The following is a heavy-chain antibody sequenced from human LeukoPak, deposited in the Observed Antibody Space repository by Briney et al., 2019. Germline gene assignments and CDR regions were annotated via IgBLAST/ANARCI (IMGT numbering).Heavy chain of an antibody. CDR3: ARDYCSSTSCYGYFDY. Sequence: SVKVSCKASGGTFSSYAISWVRQAPGQGLEWMGGIIPIFGTANYAQKFQGRVTITTDESTSTAYMELSSLGSEDTAVYYCARDYCSSTSCYGYFDYWGQGTLVTVSS. CDR2: IIPIFGTA. J-gene: IGHJ4*02. CDR1: GGTFSSYA. V-gene: IGHV1-69*05. D-gene: IGHD2-2*01.